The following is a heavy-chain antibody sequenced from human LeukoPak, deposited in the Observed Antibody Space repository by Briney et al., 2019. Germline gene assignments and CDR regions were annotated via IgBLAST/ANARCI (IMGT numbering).Heavy chain of an antibody. V-gene: IGHV3-7*01. CDR3: AREYYDTLTGYYTDY. CDR2: IKQDGSEK. Sequence: GGSLRLSCAASGFTFSSYWMSWVRQAPGKRLEWVANIKQDGSEKYYVDSVKGRFTISRDNAKNSLYLQMNSLRAEDTAVYYCAREYYDTLTGYYTDYWGQGTLVTVSS. J-gene: IGHJ4*02. D-gene: IGHD3-9*01. CDR1: GFTFSSYW.